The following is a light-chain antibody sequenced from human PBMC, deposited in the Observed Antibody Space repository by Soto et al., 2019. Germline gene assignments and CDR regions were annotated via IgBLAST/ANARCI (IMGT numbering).Light chain of an antibody. V-gene: IGKV1-39*01. CDR3: QQSYSTPWT. Sequence: DIQMTQSPSSLSASVGDRVTITCRASQSISSYLNWYQQKPGKAPKLLIYAASSLQSGVPSTFSGSGSVTDFTLTITSLQPEDFATYYCQQSYSTPWTFGQGTKVEIK. CDR2: AAS. CDR1: QSISSY. J-gene: IGKJ1*01.